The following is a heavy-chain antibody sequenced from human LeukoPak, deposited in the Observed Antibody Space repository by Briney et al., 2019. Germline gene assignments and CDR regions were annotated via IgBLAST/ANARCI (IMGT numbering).Heavy chain of an antibody. Sequence: SVKVSCKASGGTFNSSGISWVRQAPGQGLEWMGGIISFFGAAHYIQKFQGRLTITTDESTSTAYMELSSLTSEDTAVYYCTRDPSVDYDLLSHWFDPWGQGTLVTVSS. CDR3: TRDPSVDYDLLSHWFDP. J-gene: IGHJ5*02. V-gene: IGHV1-69*05. CDR2: IISFFGAA. D-gene: IGHD3-9*01. CDR1: GGTFNSSG.